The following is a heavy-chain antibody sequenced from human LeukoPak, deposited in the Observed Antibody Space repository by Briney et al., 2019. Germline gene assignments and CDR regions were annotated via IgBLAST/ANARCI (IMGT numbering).Heavy chain of an antibody. Sequence: GRSLRLSCAASGFTFSSYGMHWVRQAPGKGLEWVAFIRYGGSNKYYEDFVKGRFTISRDNSKNTLYLQINSLRSEDTAVYYGAKFEVDYGGNSDWRQGALVTVSS. CDR1: GFTFSSYG. CDR2: IRYGGSNK. CDR3: AKFEVDYGGNSD. V-gene: IGHV3-30*02. J-gene: IGHJ4*02. D-gene: IGHD4-23*01.